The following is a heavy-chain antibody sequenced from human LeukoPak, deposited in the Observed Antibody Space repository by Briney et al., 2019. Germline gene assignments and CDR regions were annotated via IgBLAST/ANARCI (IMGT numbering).Heavy chain of an antibody. Sequence: SVKVSCKASGGTFSTYAISWVRQAPGQGLEWVGRIVPILGTANYAQKFQGRVTITADESTSTAYMELSSLRSEDTAVYYCARGIRTYSYGYPPDYWGQGTLVTVSS. CDR2: IVPILGTA. CDR1: GGTFSTYA. D-gene: IGHD5-18*01. V-gene: IGHV1-69*11. CDR3: ARGIRTYSYGYPPDY. J-gene: IGHJ4*02.